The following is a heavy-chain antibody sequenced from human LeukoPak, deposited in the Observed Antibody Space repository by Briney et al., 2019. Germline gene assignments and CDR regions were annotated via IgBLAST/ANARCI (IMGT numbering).Heavy chain of an antibody. D-gene: IGHD4-23*01. CDR1: GFTFSSYA. Sequence: PGGSLRLSCAASGFTFSSYAMSWVRQAPGKGLEWVSAISGSGGSTYYADSVKCRFTISRDNSKNTLYLQMNSLGAEDTAVYYCAKDRRTVVNYFDYWGQGTLVTVSS. CDR3: AKDRRTVVNYFDY. CDR2: ISGSGGST. V-gene: IGHV3-23*01. J-gene: IGHJ4*02.